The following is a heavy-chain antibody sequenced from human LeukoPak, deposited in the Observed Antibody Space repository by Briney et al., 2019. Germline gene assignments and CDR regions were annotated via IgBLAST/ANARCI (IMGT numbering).Heavy chain of an antibody. Sequence: GRSLRLSCAASGFTFSSYAMHWVRQAPGKGLEWVSVLSYDGSNKYYADSVKGRFTISRDNSKNTLYLQMNSLRPEDTAVYYCSRAFYYYVSSTYGDYFDYWGEGTLVTVSS. CDR3: SRAFYYYVSSTYGDYFDY. V-gene: IGHV3-30-3*01. D-gene: IGHD3-22*01. CDR2: LSYDGSNK. J-gene: IGHJ4*02. CDR1: GFTFSSYA.